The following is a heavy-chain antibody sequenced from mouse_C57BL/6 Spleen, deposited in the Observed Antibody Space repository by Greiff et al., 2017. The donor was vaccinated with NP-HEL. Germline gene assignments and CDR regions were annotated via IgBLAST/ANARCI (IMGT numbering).Heavy chain of an antibody. CDR3: AKGYDEGSAMDY. CDR1: GYSFTGYF. CDR2: INPYNGDT. D-gene: IGHD2-2*01. Sequence: EVQLQESGPELVKPGDSVKISCKASGYSFTGYFMNWVMQSHGKSLEWIGRINPYNGDTFYIQKFKGKATLTVDKSSSTAHMELRSLTSEDSAVYYCAKGYDEGSAMDYWGQGTSVTVSS. J-gene: IGHJ4*01. V-gene: IGHV1-20*01.